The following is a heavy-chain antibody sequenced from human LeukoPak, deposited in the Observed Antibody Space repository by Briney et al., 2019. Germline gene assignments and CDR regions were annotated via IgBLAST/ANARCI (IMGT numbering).Heavy chain of an antibody. CDR2: IYSGGST. D-gene: IGHD3-10*01. J-gene: IGHJ6*02. Sequence: GGSLRLSCAASGFTVSNNYMSWVRQAPGKGLEWVSVIYSGGSTYYADSVKGRFTISRDNSKNTLYLQMNSLRVEDTAVYYCARRISITMYGMDVWGQGTTATVSS. V-gene: IGHV3-66*01. CDR1: GFTVSNNY. CDR3: ARRISITMYGMDV.